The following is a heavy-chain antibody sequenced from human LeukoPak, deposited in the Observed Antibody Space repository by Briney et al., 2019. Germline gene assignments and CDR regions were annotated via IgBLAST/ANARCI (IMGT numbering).Heavy chain of an antibody. J-gene: IGHJ6*04. CDR2: ISAYSGNT. D-gene: IGHD3-10*01. CDR3: ARYLWFGEFPSDPSGMFYGMDV. Sequence: ASVKVSCKASGYTFTSYGISWVRQAPGQGLEWMGWISAYSGNTNYVQKLQGRVTMTTDTSTSTAYMELRSLRSDDTAVYYCARYLWFGEFPSDPSGMFYGMDVWGKGTTVTVSS. CDR1: GYTFTSYG. V-gene: IGHV1-18*04.